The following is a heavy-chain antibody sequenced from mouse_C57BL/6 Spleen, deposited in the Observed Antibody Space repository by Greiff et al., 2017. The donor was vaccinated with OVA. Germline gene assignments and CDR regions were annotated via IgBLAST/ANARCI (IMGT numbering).Heavy chain of an antibody. CDR2: IDPSDSYT. CDR3: ARALYYGSSLYYFDY. J-gene: IGHJ2*01. D-gene: IGHD1-1*01. CDR1: GYTFTSYW. Sequence: QVQLQQPGAELVMPGASVQLSCKASGYTFTSYWMHWVKQRPGQGLEWIGEIDPSDSYTNYNQKFKGKSTLTVDKSSSTAYMQLSSLTSEDSAVYYCARALYYGSSLYYFDYWGQGTTLTVSS. V-gene: IGHV1-69*01.